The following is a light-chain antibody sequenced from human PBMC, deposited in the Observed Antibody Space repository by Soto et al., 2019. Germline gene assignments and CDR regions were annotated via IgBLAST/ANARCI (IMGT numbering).Light chain of an antibody. CDR1: SSDVGGYNY. CDR3: SSYTSSSTSYV. CDR2: EVT. V-gene: IGLV2-14*01. Sequence: SALTQPASVSGSPGQSITISCTGTSSDVGGYNYVSWYQQYPGKAPKLMIYEVTNRPSGVSNRFSGSKSGNTASLTISGLQAEHEAASYCSSYTSSSTSYVSGTGTKVTVL. J-gene: IGLJ1*01.